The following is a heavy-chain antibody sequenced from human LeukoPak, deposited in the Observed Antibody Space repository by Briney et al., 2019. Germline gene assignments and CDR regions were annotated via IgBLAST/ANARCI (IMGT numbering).Heavy chain of an antibody. CDR1: GSTFSSYG. J-gene: IGHJ4*02. V-gene: IGHV3-33*06. Sequence: GGSLRLSCAASGSTFSSYGMHWVRQAPGKGLEWGAVIWYDGSNKYYADSVKGRFTISRDTSKNTLYLQMNSLRAEDTAVYYCAKDRGYCSGGSCYFGYYFDYWGQGTPVTVSS. D-gene: IGHD2-15*01. CDR3: AKDRGYCSGGSCYFGYYFDY. CDR2: IWYDGSNK.